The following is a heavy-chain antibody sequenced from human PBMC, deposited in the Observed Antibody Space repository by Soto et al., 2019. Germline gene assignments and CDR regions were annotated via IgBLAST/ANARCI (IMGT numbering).Heavy chain of an antibody. CDR1: GVTISGYW. Sequence: EVQLVESGGDLVQPGGSLRLSCAASGVTISGYWMHWVRQAPGKGLVWVSRISSDVSRTDYADSVKGRFTISRDNAVNTVHLQMNSLGVDDTAVYYCAISCCREQNGFDPWGQGTLVTVSS. CDR2: ISSDVSRT. CDR3: AISCCREQNGFDP. J-gene: IGHJ5*02. V-gene: IGHV3-74*01. D-gene: IGHD2-15*01.